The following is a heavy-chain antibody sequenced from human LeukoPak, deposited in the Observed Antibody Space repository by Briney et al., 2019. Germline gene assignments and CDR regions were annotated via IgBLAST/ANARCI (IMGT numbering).Heavy chain of an antibody. CDR3: AKDLASVYDAFNI. CDR1: GFTFDDYA. J-gene: IGHJ3*02. Sequence: PGGSLRLSCAASGFTFDDYAMNWVRQAPGKGLEWVSLISGDGGRTFYADSVKGRFTISRDNSKNPLYLEMNSMRTEDTALYYCAKDLASVYDAFNIWGQGTMVTVSS. V-gene: IGHV3-43*02. CDR2: ISGDGGRT.